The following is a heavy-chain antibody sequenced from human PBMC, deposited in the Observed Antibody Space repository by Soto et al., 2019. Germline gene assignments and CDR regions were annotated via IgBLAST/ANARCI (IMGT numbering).Heavy chain of an antibody. CDR3: ATYRGDSSGYYDDAFDI. CDR1: GFTFSSYG. V-gene: IGHV3-30*03. J-gene: IGHJ3*02. Sequence: QVQLVESGGGVVQPGRSLRLSCAASGFTFSSYGMHWVRQAPGKGLEWVAVISYDGSNKYYADSVKGRFTISRDNSKNTLYLQMNSLRAEDTAVYYCATYRGDSSGYYDDAFDIWGQGTMVTVSS. CDR2: ISYDGSNK. D-gene: IGHD3-22*01.